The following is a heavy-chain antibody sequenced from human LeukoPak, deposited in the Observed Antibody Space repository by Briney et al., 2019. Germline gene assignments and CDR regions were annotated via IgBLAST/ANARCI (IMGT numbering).Heavy chain of an antibody. J-gene: IGHJ4*02. D-gene: IGHD1-14*01. CDR2: ISSSSSYI. Sequence: GGSLRLSCAASGFTFSDYYMSWIRQAPGKGLEWVSSISSSSSYIYYADSVKGRFTISRDNAKNSLYLQMNSLRAEDTAVYYCVRNTAGIIIFDYWGQGTLVTVSS. V-gene: IGHV3-11*06. CDR1: GFTFSDYY. CDR3: VRNTAGIIIFDY.